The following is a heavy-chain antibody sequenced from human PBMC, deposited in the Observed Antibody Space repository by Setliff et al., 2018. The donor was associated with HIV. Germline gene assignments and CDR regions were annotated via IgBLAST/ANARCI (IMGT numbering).Heavy chain of an antibody. CDR2: ISIGSGGAI. D-gene: IGHD3-3*01. CDR3: ARDNLYYNLYDGSPVYGMDV. V-gene: IGHV3-21*01. J-gene: IGHJ6*02. CDR1: GFAFSGHQ. Sequence: LRLSCAASGFAFSGHQMSWVRQAPGRGLEWVSSISIGSGGAIDYADSVQGRFTISRDNSKNSLYLQMNGLRVEDTGVYYCARDNLYYNLYDGSPVYGMDVWGQGTTVTVSS.